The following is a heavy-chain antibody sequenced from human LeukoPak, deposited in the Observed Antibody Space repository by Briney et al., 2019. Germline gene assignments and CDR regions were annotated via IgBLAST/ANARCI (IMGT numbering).Heavy chain of an antibody. J-gene: IGHJ4*02. Sequence: ASVKVSCKASGYTFIGYYMHWVRQAPGQGLEWMGWINPNSGGTKYAQKFQGRVTMTRDTSINTAYMELNRLTSDDTAVYYCARVKLESFDYWGQGTLVTVSS. V-gene: IGHV1-2*02. CDR2: INPNSGGT. CDR3: ARVKLESFDY. D-gene: IGHD1-1*01. CDR1: GYTFIGYY.